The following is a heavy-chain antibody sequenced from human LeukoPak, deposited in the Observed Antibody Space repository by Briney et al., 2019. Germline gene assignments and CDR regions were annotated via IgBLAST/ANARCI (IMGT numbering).Heavy chain of an antibody. V-gene: IGHV4-61*02. CDR3: TREARYYNYMDV. Sequence: PSETLSLTCTVSGGSISTDGYHWRWFGQAAGKGLAWIGRIYTTGNTNYNPSLKSRVTISVDTSKNQFSLKLSSVTAADTAVYYCTREARYYNYMDVWGKGTTVTVSS. J-gene: IGHJ6*03. CDR1: GGSISTDGYH. CDR2: IYTTGNT.